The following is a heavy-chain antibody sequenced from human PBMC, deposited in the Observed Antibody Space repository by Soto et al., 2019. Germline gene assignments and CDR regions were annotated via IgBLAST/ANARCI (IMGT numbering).Heavy chain of an antibody. Sequence: GGSLRLSCAPSRFTFIHYDMHWVRQGRGKGLEWVSGIGKAGDTYYVGSVRGRFTTSRENAKNSLYLQMNSLRAGDTAVYYCARGAATGFDYWGQGT. V-gene: IGHV3-13*04. CDR3: ARGAATGFDY. CDR1: RFTFIHYD. CDR2: IGKAGDT. J-gene: IGHJ4*02. D-gene: IGHD6-13*01.